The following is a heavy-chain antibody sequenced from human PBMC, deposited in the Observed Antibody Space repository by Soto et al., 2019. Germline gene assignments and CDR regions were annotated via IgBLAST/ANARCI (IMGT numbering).Heavy chain of an antibody. J-gene: IGHJ4*02. CDR1: GGSISSGDYY. Sequence: SETLSLTCTVSGGSISSGDYYWSWIRQHPGKGLEWIGYIYYSGSTHYSSSLKSRVTMSIDTSKNQFPLKLTSVTAADTAVYYCARLSSIDSSGYYLDYWGQGTLVTVS. V-gene: IGHV4-31*03. CDR3: ARLSSIDSSGYYLDY. CDR2: IYYSGST. D-gene: IGHD3-22*01.